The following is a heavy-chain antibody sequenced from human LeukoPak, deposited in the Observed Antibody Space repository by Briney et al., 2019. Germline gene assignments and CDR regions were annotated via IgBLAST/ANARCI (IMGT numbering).Heavy chain of an antibody. J-gene: IGHJ4*02. CDR3: ARVDYILDY. CDR2: IYRSGSA. D-gene: IGHD4-11*01. V-gene: IGHV4-38-2*01. CDR1: RYSISSGYH. Sequence: PSETLSLTCAVSRYSISSGYHWAWIRQPPGKGLEWIGSIYRSGSAYYNPSLKSRVTISVDTSKNQFSLRVTSVTAADTAAYYCARVDYILDYWGQGTLVTVSS.